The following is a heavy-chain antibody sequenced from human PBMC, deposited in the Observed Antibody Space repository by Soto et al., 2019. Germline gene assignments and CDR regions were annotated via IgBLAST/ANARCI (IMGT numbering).Heavy chain of an antibody. Sequence: SETLSLTCAVSGGSISSYYWSWIRHPPGKGLEWIGYIYYSGSTNYNPSLKSRVTISVDTSKNQFSLKLSSVTAADPAVYYCARGSLMVYAITPWFDPWGQGTLVTVSS. D-gene: IGHD2-8*01. CDR1: GGSISSYY. CDR2: IYYSGST. J-gene: IGHJ5*02. V-gene: IGHV4-59*01. CDR3: ARGSLMVYAITPWFDP.